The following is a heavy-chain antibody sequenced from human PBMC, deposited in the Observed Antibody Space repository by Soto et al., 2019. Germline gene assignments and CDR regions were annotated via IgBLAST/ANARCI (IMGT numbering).Heavy chain of an antibody. CDR3: ARGYGVGFDWLLWNFDY. J-gene: IGHJ4*02. CDR1: GYTFTRYA. D-gene: IGHD3-9*01. Sequence: ASVKVSCKASGYTFTRYAMHWVRQAPGQRLEWMGWINAGNGNTKYSQKFQGRVTITRDTSASTAYMELSSLRSEDTAVYYCARGYGVGFDWLLWNFDYWGQGTLVTVST. V-gene: IGHV1-3*01. CDR2: INAGNGNT.